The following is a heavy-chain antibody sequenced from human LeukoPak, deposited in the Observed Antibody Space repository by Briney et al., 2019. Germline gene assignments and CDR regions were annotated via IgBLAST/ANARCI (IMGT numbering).Heavy chain of an antibody. CDR2: INHSGST. CDR3: ARDSTGSSTSCYPGDCYYGMDV. J-gene: IGHJ6*02. V-gene: IGHV4-34*01. Sequence: PSETLSLTCAVYGGSFSGYYWSWIRQPPGKGLEWIGEINHSGSTNYNPSLKSRVTISVDTSKNQFSLKLSSVTAADTAVYYCARDSTGSSTSCYPGDCYYGMDVWGQGTTVTVSS. D-gene: IGHD2-2*01. CDR1: GGSFSGYY.